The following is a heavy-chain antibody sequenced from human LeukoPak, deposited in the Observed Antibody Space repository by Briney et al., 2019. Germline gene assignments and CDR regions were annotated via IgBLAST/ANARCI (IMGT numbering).Heavy chain of an antibody. V-gene: IGHV1-24*01. CDR2: FDPEDGET. D-gene: IGHD6-19*01. CDR1: GYTHTELS. J-gene: IGHJ4*02. Sequence: VSVKVSCKVSGYTHTELSMHWVRQAPGKGLEWMGGFDPEDGETIYAQKFQGRVTMTEDTSTDTAYMELSSLRSEDTAVYYCATGGDSSGWYGFDYWGQGTLVTVSS. CDR3: ATGGDSSGWYGFDY.